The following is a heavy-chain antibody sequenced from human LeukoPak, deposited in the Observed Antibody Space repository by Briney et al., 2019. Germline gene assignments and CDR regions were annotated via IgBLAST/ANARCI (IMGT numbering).Heavy chain of an antibody. Sequence: GGSLRLSCAASGFTFDDYAMHWVRQAPGKGLEWVSGISWNSGSIGYADSAKGRFTISRDNAKNSLYLQMNSLRAEDTALYYCAKDIGSGYYYVFDYWGQGTLVTVSS. V-gene: IGHV3-9*01. CDR3: AKDIGSGYYYVFDY. D-gene: IGHD3-22*01. CDR2: ISWNSGSI. CDR1: GFTFDDYA. J-gene: IGHJ4*02.